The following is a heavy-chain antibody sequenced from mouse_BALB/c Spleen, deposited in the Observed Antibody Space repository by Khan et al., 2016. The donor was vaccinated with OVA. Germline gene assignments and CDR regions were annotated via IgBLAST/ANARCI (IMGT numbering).Heavy chain of an antibody. J-gene: IGHJ3*01. CDR2: IDPFCGGT. CDR3: TRHGYVAWFTY. Sequence: EVQLQQSGPELMKPGASVKISCKASGYSFTSYYIHWVIQSPGKSLEWVGYIDPFCGGTTYNQKFKGKATLTVDKSSNTAYIHLINLTSEDSAVYYCTRHGYVAWFTYWGQGTLVTVSA. CDR1: GYSFTSYY. V-gene: IGHV1S135*01. D-gene: IGHD2-2*01.